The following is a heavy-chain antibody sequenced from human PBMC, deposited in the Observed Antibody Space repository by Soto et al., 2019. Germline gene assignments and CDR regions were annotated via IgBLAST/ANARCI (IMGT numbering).Heavy chain of an antibody. CDR1: AFSLSTGGVG. D-gene: IGHD2-21*02. Sequence: QITLKESGPTLVKPTQTLTLTCTFSAFSLSTGGVGVGWIRQPPGKALEWLALIYCDDDKRYSPSLRSRLTITKDTSKNQVVLTMNHMDPVETATYYCIQSRCGGDCLQSYASYYYYGMDVWGQGTTVTVSS. CDR3: IQSRCGGDCLQSYASYYYYGMDV. J-gene: IGHJ6*02. V-gene: IGHV2-5*02. CDR2: IYCDDDK.